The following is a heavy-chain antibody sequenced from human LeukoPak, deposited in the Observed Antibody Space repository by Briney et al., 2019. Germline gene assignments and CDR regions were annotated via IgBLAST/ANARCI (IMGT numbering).Heavy chain of an antibody. CDR3: ASSSGRGAFDI. Sequence: SETLSLTCAVYGGSFSGYYWSWIRQPPGKGLEWIGEINHSGSTNYNPSLKSRVTISVDTSKNQFSLKLSSVTAADTAVYYCASSSGRGAFDIWGQGTMVTVSS. CDR2: INHSGST. J-gene: IGHJ3*02. D-gene: IGHD6-19*01. V-gene: IGHV4-34*01. CDR1: GGSFSGYY.